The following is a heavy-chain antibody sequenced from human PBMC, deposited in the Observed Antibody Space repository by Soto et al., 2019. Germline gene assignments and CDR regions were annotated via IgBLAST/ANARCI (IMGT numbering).Heavy chain of an antibody. D-gene: IGHD2-15*01. V-gene: IGHV3-7*03. CDR1: GFTFSDHW. CDR3: TRGYCPGGSCYYEYYFDS. Sequence: EVHLVESGGGWVQPGGSLRVSCAASGFTFSDHWMSWVRQAPGKGVEFVANIKRDGSEEFYVDSVNGRFTISRDNANNALYLQLSSLRAEDTAVYYCTRGYCPGGSCYYEYYFDSWGQGTPVTVSS. CDR2: IKRDGSEE. J-gene: IGHJ4*02.